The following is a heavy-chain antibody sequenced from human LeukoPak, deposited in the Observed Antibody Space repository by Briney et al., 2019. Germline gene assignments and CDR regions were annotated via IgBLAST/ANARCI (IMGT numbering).Heavy chain of an antibody. V-gene: IGHV1-69*05. CDR1: GGTFSSYA. Sequence: SVKVSCKASGGTFSSYAISWVRQAPGQGLEWMGGIIPIFGTANYAQKFQGRVTITTDESTSTAYMELSSLRSEDTAVYYCARRLGYCSSTCCPFDYWGQGTLVTVSS. D-gene: IGHD2-2*01. J-gene: IGHJ4*02. CDR2: IIPIFGTA. CDR3: ARRLGYCSSTCCPFDY.